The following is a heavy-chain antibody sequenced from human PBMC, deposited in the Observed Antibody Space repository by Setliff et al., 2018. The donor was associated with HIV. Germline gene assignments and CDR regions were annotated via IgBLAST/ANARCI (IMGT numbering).Heavy chain of an antibody. Sequence: SETLSLTCTVSRDSINGHWWSWIRQPPGKGLEWTGSIHYSGITHYNPSLKSRVTISADTSKSQFSLKLTSVTAADTAAYFCARVSTDYVWGSFLSSGPYYFDFWGQGALVTVSS. CDR1: RDSINGHW. D-gene: IGHD3-16*01. CDR2: IHYSGIT. CDR3: ARVSTDYVWGSFLSSGPYYFDF. J-gene: IGHJ4*02. V-gene: IGHV4-59*08.